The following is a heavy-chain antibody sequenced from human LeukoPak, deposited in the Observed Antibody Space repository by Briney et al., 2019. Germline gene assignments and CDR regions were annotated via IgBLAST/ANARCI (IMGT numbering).Heavy chain of an antibody. D-gene: IGHD3-22*01. CDR3: ARGRYYYDSSGYFSFDY. J-gene: IGHJ4*02. CDR1: GGSISSYY. Sequence: SETLSLTCTVSGGSISSYYWSWIRQPPGKGLEWIGYIYYSGSTNYNPSLKSRVTISVDTSKNQFSLKLSSVTAADTAVYYCARGRYYYDSSGYFSFDYWGQGTLVTVSS. V-gene: IGHV4-59*01. CDR2: IYYSGST.